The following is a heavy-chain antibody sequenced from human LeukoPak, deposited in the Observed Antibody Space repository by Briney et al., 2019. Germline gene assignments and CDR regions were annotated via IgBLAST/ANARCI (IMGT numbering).Heavy chain of an antibody. Sequence: ASVKVSCKASGYTFTSYYMHWVRQAPGQGLEWMGIINPSGGSTSYAQKFQGRVTMTRDTSTSTVYMELSSLRSEDTAVYYCARASAGYSSSWHPTHGDYWGQGTLVTVSS. CDR1: GYTFTSYY. D-gene: IGHD6-13*01. CDR2: INPSGGST. V-gene: IGHV1-46*01. J-gene: IGHJ4*02. CDR3: ARASAGYSSSWHPTHGDY.